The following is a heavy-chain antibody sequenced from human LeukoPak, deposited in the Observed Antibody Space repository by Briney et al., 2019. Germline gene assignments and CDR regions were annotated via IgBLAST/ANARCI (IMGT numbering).Heavy chain of an antibody. CDR1: GFTFSSYS. V-gene: IGHV3-21*01. CDR3: AGPHPNKEGVTRDYYYYYMDV. Sequence: PGGSLRLSCAASGFTFSSYSMNWVRQAPGKGLEWVSSISSSSSYIYYADSVKGRFTISRDNAKNSLYLQMNSLRAEDTAVYYCAGPHPNKEGVTRDYYYYYMDVWGKGTTVTVSS. D-gene: IGHD2-21*02. CDR2: ISSSSSYI. J-gene: IGHJ6*03.